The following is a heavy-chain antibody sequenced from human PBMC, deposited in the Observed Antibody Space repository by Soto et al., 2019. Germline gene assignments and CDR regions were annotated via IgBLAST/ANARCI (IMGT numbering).Heavy chain of an antibody. J-gene: IGHJ4*02. CDR1: GFTFSNAW. CDR2: IKSKTDGGTT. D-gene: IGHD6-19*01. CDR3: TTGQVAGTRDY. Sequence: GGSLRLSCAASGFTFSNAWMSWVRQPPGKGLEWVGRIKSKTDGGTTDYVAPVKGRFIISRDDSKNMVYLQMNSLKTEDTAMYYCTTGQVAGTRDYWGQGTLVTVSS. V-gene: IGHV3-15*01.